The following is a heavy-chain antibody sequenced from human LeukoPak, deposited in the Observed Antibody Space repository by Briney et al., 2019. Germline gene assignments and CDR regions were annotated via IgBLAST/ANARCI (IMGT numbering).Heavy chain of an antibody. CDR3: ARDPDIVASSSYFDF. CDR1: GYTFTSYG. Sequence: ASVKVSCEASGYTFTSYGISWVRQAPGQGLEWMGWISAYNGNTNYAQKFQGRVSMTTDTSTTTAYMELRSLRSDDTAVYYCARDPDIVASSSYFDFWGRGTLVTVSS. J-gene: IGHJ4*02. V-gene: IGHV1-18*04. D-gene: IGHD5-12*01. CDR2: ISAYNGNT.